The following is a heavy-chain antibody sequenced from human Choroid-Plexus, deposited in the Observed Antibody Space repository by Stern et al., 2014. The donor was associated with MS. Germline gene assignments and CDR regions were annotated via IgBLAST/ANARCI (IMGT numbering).Heavy chain of an antibody. J-gene: IGHJ5*02. V-gene: IGHV3-30*18. D-gene: IGHD2/OR15-2a*01. CDR3: AKDRQYLTYFFDH. Sequence: VQLVESGGGVVQPGRPLRLSCVASGFTLGSCAMHWVRQAPGKGLEWVACVSYDGSNKYYADSVKCRFTISRDNSQNTLYMQMSSLRPEDTAVYYCAKDRQYLTYFFDHWGQGSLVTVSS. CDR2: VSYDGSNK. CDR1: GFTLGSCA.